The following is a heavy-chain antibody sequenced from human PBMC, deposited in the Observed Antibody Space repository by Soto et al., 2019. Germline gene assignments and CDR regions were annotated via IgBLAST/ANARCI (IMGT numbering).Heavy chain of an antibody. J-gene: IGHJ4*02. CDR3: AHVGWFGELFVSSPFDY. CDR1: GFSLSTSGVG. D-gene: IGHD3-10*01. Sequence: SGPTLVKPTQTLTLTCTFSGFSLSTSGVGVGWIRQPPGKALEWLALIYGNDDKRYSPSLKSRLPITKDTSKNQVVLTMTNMDPVDTATYYCAHVGWFGELFVSSPFDYWGQGSLVTVSS. V-gene: IGHV2-5*01. CDR2: IYGNDDK.